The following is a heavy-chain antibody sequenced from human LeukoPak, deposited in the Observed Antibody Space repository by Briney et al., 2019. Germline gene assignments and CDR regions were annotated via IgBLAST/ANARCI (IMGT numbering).Heavy chain of an antibody. Sequence: SETLSLTCAVYGGSFSVYYWSWIRQPPGKGLEWIGEINHSGSTNSNPSLKSRVTISVDTSKNQLSLKLSSVTAADTAVYYCARGALSPDIRVVTEPYYYYMDVWGKGTTVTVSS. CDR1: GGSFSVYY. CDR3: ARGALSPDIRVVTEPYYYYMDV. CDR2: INHSGST. V-gene: IGHV4-34*01. J-gene: IGHJ6*03. D-gene: IGHD3-3*01.